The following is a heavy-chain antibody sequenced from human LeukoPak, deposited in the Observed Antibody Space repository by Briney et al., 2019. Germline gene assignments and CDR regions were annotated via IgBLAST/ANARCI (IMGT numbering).Heavy chain of an antibody. D-gene: IGHD3-10*01. V-gene: IGHV1-8*01. CDR1: GYTFTSYD. Sequence: ASVKVSCKASGYTFTSYDINWERQATGQGLEWMGWMNPNSGNTGYAQKFQGRVTMTRNTSISTAYMELSSLRSEDTAVYYCAVRMVRGVIRFDPWGQGTLVTVSS. CDR3: AVRMVRGVIRFDP. J-gene: IGHJ5*02. CDR2: MNPNSGNT.